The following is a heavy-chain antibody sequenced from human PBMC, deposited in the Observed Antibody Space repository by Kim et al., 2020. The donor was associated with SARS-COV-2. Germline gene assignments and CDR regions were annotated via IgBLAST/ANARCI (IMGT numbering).Heavy chain of an antibody. CDR2: IKTYTDGGTT. V-gene: IGHV3-15*01. CDR1: GFTFSNAW. CDR3: TTSGYSSSRGAY. D-gene: IGHD6-13*01. Sequence: GGSLILSCAASGFTFSNAWMIWVRQAPGKGLEWVGRIKTYTDGGTTDYAAPVKGRFTISRDDSKNTLYLQMNSLKTEATAVYYCTTSGYSSSRGAYWGQGTLVTVSS. J-gene: IGHJ4*02.